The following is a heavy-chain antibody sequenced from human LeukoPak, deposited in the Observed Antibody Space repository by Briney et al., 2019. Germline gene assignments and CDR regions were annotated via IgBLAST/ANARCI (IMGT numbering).Heavy chain of an antibody. CDR3: ARAPYSSSWFPFYGMAV. V-gene: IGHV1-69*04. CDR1: GGTFSSYA. Sequence: ASVKVSCKASGGTFSSYAISWVRQAPGQGLEWKGRIIPILGIANYAQKFQGGVTITADKSTSTAYMELSSLRSEDTAVYYCARAPYSSSWFPFYGMAVWGQGTTVTVSS. CDR2: IIPILGIA. J-gene: IGHJ6*02. D-gene: IGHD6-13*01.